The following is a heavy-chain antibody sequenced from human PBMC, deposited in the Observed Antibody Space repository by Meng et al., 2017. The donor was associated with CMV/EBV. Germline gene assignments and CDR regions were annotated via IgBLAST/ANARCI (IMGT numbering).Heavy chain of an antibody. V-gene: IGHV3-15*01. CDR3: TTRNQWELLEY. CDR2: IKSKTDGGTT. D-gene: IGHD1-26*01. Sequence: GGSLRLSCAASGFTFSNVWMSWVRQAPGKGLEWVGRIKSKTDGGTTDYAAPVKGRFTISRDDSKNTLYLQMNSLKTEDTAVYYCTTRNQWELLEYWGQGTLVTVSS. CDR1: GFTFSNVW. J-gene: IGHJ4*02.